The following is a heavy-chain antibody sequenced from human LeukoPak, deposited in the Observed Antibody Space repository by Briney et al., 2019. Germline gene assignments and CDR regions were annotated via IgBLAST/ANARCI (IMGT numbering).Heavy chain of an antibody. CDR2: INSDASST. J-gene: IGHJ4*02. Sequence: GGSLRLSCAASGFTFSSYWMHWVRQAPGKGLVWVSRINSDASSTSYADSVKGRFTISRDNAENTLYLQMNSLRAEDTAVYYCARERILVGATATDYFDYWGQGTLVTVSS. V-gene: IGHV3-74*01. D-gene: IGHD1-26*01. CDR3: ARERILVGATATDYFDY. CDR1: GFTFSSYW.